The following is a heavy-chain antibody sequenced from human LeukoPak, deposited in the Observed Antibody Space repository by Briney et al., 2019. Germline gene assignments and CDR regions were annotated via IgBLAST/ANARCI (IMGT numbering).Heavy chain of an antibody. D-gene: IGHD3-22*01. CDR2: ISSSGSPT. Sequence: GGSLRLSCAASGFTFSNYEMNWVRQAPGKGLEWISYISSSGSPTYYADSVKGRFTISRDNAKNSLSLQMNSLRAEDTAVYYCARGGSRHDSSGYYPWGQGTLVTVSS. CDR3: ARGGSRHDSSGYYP. J-gene: IGHJ5*02. CDR1: GFTFSNYE. V-gene: IGHV3-48*03.